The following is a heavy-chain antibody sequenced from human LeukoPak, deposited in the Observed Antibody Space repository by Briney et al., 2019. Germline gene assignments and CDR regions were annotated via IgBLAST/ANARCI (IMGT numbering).Heavy chain of an antibody. V-gene: IGHV4-59*01. CDR2: IYYSGST. Sequence: SETLSLTCTVSGGSISSYYWSRIRQPPGKGLEWIGYIYYSGSTNYNPSLKSRVTISVDTSKNQFSLKLSSVTAADTAVYYCAKGRRDAFDIWGQGTMVTVSS. CDR3: AKGRRDAFDI. CDR1: GGSISSYY. J-gene: IGHJ3*02.